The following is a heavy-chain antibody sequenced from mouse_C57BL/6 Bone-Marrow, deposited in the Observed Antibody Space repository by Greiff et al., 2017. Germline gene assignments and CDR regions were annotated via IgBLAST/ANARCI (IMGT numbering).Heavy chain of an antibody. D-gene: IGHD1-1*01. Sequence: QVQLQQSGPGLVQPSQSLSITCTVSGFSLTSYGVHWVRQSPGTGLEWLGVIWSGGSTDYNAAFISRLSISKDNSKSQVFFKMNSLQADDTAIYYCARKGGDYGSPYAMDYWGQGTSVTVSS. CDR2: IWSGGST. CDR3: ARKGGDYGSPYAMDY. J-gene: IGHJ4*01. V-gene: IGHV2-2*01. CDR1: GFSLTSYG.